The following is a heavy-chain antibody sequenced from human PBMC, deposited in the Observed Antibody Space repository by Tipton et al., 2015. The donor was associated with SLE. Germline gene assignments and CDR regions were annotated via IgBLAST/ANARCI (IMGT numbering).Heavy chain of an antibody. V-gene: IGHV3-48*03. CDR3: ARDWVTTSWNYYYYGMDV. CDR1: GFTFSSYE. Sequence: SLRLSCAASGFTFSSYEMNWVRQAPGKGLEWVSYISSSSSTINYADSVKGRFTISRDNAENSLYLQMNSLRAEDTAAYYCARDWVTTSWNYYYYGMDVWGQGTTVTVSS. CDR2: ISSSSSTI. J-gene: IGHJ6*02. D-gene: IGHD1-14*01.